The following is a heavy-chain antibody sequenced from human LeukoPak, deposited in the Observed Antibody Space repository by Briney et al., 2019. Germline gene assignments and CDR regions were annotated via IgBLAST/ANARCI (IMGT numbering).Heavy chain of an antibody. J-gene: IGHJ4*02. CDR3: ALSLYSGYGRYFDY. Sequence: SCPTLVKPTQTLTLTCTFSGFSLSTSGVGVGWIRQPPGKALEWLALIYWDDDKRYSPSLKSRLTITKDTSKNQVVLTMTNMDPVDTATYYCALSLYSGYGRYFDYWGQGTLVTVSS. CDR2: IYWDDDK. CDR1: GFSLSTSGVG. D-gene: IGHD5-12*01. V-gene: IGHV2-5*02.